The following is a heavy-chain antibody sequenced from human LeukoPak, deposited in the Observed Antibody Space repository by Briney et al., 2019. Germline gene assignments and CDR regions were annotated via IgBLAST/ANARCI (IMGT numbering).Heavy chain of an antibody. CDR2: ISAYNDNT. CDR3: ARDARDFVAMVADPFSYDHGMDD. D-gene: IGHD2-15*01. J-gene: IGHJ6*02. V-gene: IGHV1-18*01. CDR1: GYFFTNYG. Sequence: ASVKVSCKASGYFFTNYGIRRVLHPPGQGLESMGWISAYNDNTHYAQTVPDGVTMTTDTSTSTADMALTGLRSDDTAVYYCARDARDFVAMVADPFSYDHGMDDWGQGTPVTVSS.